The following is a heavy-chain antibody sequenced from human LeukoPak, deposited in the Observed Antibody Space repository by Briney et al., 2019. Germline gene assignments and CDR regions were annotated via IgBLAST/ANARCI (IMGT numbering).Heavy chain of an antibody. Sequence: GGSLRLSCAASGFTFSVYAMNWVRQAPGKGLEWVSYINSESTGILYAGSVKGRFTIPRDLAKNSVYLQMNSLRAEDTAVYYCARDTYPPQLIDHWGQGALVSVSS. D-gene: IGHD5-18*01. CDR3: ARDTYPPQLIDH. CDR2: INSESTGI. V-gene: IGHV3-48*04. J-gene: IGHJ4*02. CDR1: GFTFSVYA.